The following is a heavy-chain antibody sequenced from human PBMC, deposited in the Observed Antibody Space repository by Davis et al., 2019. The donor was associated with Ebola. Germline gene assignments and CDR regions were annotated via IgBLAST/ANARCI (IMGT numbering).Heavy chain of an antibody. J-gene: IGHJ3*02. CDR2: INPNSGGT. Sequence: AASVKVSCKASGYTFTGYYMHWVRQAPGQGLEWMGWINPNSGGTKYAQKFQGWVTMTRDTSISTAYMELSRLRSDDTAVYYCAAPLGRFLEWSNDAFDIWGQGTMVTVSS. CDR1: GYTFTGYY. D-gene: IGHD3-3*01. CDR3: AAPLGRFLEWSNDAFDI. V-gene: IGHV1-2*04.